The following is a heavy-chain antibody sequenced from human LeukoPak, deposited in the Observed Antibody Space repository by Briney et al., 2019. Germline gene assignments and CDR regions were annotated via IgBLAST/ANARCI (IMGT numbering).Heavy chain of an antibody. CDR3: ARDGGLYCSGGSCYYFDY. CDR1: GFTFSSYG. V-gene: IGHV3-33*01. D-gene: IGHD2-15*01. Sequence: GGSLRLSCAASGFTFSSYGMHWVRQAPGKGLERVAVIWYDGSNKYYADSVKGRFTISRDNSKNTLYLQMNSLRAEDTAVYYCARDGGLYCSGGSCYYFDYWGQGTLVTVSS. J-gene: IGHJ4*02. CDR2: IWYDGSNK.